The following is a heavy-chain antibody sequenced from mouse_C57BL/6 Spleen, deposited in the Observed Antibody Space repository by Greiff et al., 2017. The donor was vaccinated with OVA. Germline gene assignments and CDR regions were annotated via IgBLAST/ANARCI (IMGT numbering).Heavy chain of an antibody. Sequence: EVHLVESGPELVKPGDSVKISCKASGYSFTGYFMNWVMQSHGKSLEWIGRINPYNGDTFYNQKFKGKATLTVDKSSSTAHMELRSLTSEDSAVYYCARRGGNYDAMDYWGQGTSVTVSS. CDR2: INPYNGDT. CDR3: ARRGGNYDAMDY. D-gene: IGHD2-1*01. CDR1: GYSFTGYF. V-gene: IGHV1-20*01. J-gene: IGHJ4*01.